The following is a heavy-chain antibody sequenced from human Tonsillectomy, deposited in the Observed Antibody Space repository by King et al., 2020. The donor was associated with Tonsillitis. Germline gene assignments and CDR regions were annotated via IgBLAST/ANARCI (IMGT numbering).Heavy chain of an antibody. CDR1: GFTFDDYA. CDR3: VKGRERTVAGTMGDY. V-gene: IGHV3-9*01. J-gene: IGHJ4*02. CDR2: ISWNSGRI. D-gene: IGHD6-19*01. Sequence: VQLVESGGGLVQPGGSLRLSCAASGFTFDDYAVHWVRQVPGKGLEWVSSISWNSGRIGYADSVKGRFTISRDNAKNSLYLQMNSLRAEDTALYYCVKGRERTVAGTMGDYWGQGTRVSVSS.